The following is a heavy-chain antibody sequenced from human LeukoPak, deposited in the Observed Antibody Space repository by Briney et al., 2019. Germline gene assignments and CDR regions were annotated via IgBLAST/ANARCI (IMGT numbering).Heavy chain of an antibody. CDR1: GYTLTELS. V-gene: IGHV1-24*01. Sequence: ASVKVSCKVSGYTLTELSMHWVRQAPGKGLEWMGGFDPEDGETFYAQKFQGRVTMTEDTSTDTAYMELSSLRSEDTALYYCAKMQWFFYMDVWGKGATVTVSS. D-gene: IGHD3/OR15-3a*01. CDR2: FDPEDGET. J-gene: IGHJ6*04. CDR3: AKMQWFFYMDV.